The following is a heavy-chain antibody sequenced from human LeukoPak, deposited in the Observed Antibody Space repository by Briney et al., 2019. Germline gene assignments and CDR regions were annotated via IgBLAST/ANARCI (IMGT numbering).Heavy chain of an antibody. V-gene: IGHV4-38-2*02. CDR1: GYSISNGYF. J-gene: IGHJ3*02. Sequence: NPSETLSLASSVPGYSISNGYFWGWIRQPPGKGRERIAVYHVGTTDYNPSLKGRVTISVDRSKSQVSLRLSTVTAADTAVYYCARCLGFQSGSTWYPDAFDIWGQGTMVSVSS. CDR2: VYHVGTT. CDR3: ARCLGFQSGSTWYPDAFDI. D-gene: IGHD6-13*01.